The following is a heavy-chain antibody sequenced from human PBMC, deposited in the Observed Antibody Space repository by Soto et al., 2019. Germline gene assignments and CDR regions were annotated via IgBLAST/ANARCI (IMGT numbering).Heavy chain of an antibody. Sequence: LRLSCAASGFTFSSYAMSWVRQAPGKGLEWVSAISGSGGSTYYADSVKGRFTISRDNSKNTLYLQMNSLRAEDTAVYYCAKDPYYYDSSGYRLFDYWGQGTLVTVSS. CDR3: AKDPYYYDSSGYRLFDY. J-gene: IGHJ4*02. CDR2: ISGSGGST. CDR1: GFTFSSYA. V-gene: IGHV3-23*01. D-gene: IGHD3-22*01.